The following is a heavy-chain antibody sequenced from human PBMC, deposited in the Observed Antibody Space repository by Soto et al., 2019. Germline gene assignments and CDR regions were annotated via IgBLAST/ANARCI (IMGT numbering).Heavy chain of an antibody. D-gene: IGHD6-19*01. CDR2: ISNDGITK. CDR1: GFTFSTLA. V-gene: IGHV3-30*03. J-gene: IGHJ4*02. Sequence: QVQLVESGGGVVQPGRSLRLSCAASGFTFSTLAMHWVRQAPGKGLEWVALISNDGITKYYAESVKGRFTISRDNSKNTRYLEMDSLRTEDTAVYYAYSSGWWGQGTRVTVSS. CDR3: YSSGW.